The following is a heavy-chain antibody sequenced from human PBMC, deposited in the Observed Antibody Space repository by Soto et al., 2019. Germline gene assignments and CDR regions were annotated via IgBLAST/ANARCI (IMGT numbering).Heavy chain of an antibody. Sequence: PGGCLRLSCAASGFTFSSYSMNWVRQAPGKGLEWVSYISSSSSTIYYADSVKGRFTISRDNAKNSLYLQMNSLRAEDTAVYYCARRPNWNQFDYWGQGTLVTVSS. CDR1: GFTFSSYS. J-gene: IGHJ4*02. V-gene: IGHV3-48*01. CDR3: ARRPNWNQFDY. CDR2: ISSSSSTI. D-gene: IGHD1-20*01.